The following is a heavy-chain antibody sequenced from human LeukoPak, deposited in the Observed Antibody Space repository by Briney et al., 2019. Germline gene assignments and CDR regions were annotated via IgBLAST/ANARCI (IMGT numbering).Heavy chain of an antibody. CDR1: GFTFSSYT. J-gene: IGHJ3*01. CDR2: ISYDGSNK. V-gene: IGHV3-30*04. D-gene: IGHD1-26*01. Sequence: PGGSLRLSCAASGFTFSSYTMHWVRQAPGRGLEWVAVISYDGSNKYYADSVKGRFTISRDNSKNTLYLQMNNLIPEDTAMYYCARAIGARWELLGAFDFWGQGTMVTVSS. CDR3: ARAIGARWELLGAFDF.